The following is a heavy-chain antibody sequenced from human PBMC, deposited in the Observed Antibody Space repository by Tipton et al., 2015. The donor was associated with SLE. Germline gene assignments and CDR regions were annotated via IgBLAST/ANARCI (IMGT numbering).Heavy chain of an antibody. J-gene: IGHJ3*02. CDR3: ARELGMVAFDI. V-gene: IGHV4-59*01. CDR2: IYYSGRT. CDR1: GGSINSYY. D-gene: IGHD7-27*01. Sequence: TLSLTCTVSGGSINSYYWSWIRQPPGKGLVWIGYIYYSGRTNYNPSLKSRVTIPVDTSKNQFSLKLSSVTAADTAVYYCARELGMVAFDIWGQGTMVTVSS.